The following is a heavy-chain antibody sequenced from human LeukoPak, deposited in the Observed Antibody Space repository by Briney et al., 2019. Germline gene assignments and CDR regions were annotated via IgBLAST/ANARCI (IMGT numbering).Heavy chain of an antibody. CDR3: AKGPIAVAGTWYFDS. Sequence: GGSLRLSCAGSGFKFDEYDMHWVRQAPGKGLEWVSSISWNSDSIGYTDSVEGRFTISRDNTKNSLSLQMNSLRAEDTALYYCAKGPIAVAGTWYFDSWGQGTLVIVSS. J-gene: IGHJ4*02. D-gene: IGHD6-19*01. CDR2: ISWNSDSI. V-gene: IGHV3-9*01. CDR1: GFKFDEYD.